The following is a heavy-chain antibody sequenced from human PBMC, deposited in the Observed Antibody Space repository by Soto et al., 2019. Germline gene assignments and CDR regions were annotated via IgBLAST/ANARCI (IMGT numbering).Heavy chain of an antibody. V-gene: IGHV3-21*02. Sequence: EVQLVESGGGLVKPGGSPRLSCAAPGFPFSDYSMLWVRQAPGKGLEWLAFIGNSNNPTFYADSVRGRFTISRDNPKNSVYLQMNSLREEDTAVYFCAREEGYCNGGPCYRGAFDFWGQGTIVTVSS. CDR2: IGNSNNPT. CDR3: AREEGYCNGGPCYRGAFDF. J-gene: IGHJ3*01. D-gene: IGHD2-15*01. CDR1: GFPFSDYS.